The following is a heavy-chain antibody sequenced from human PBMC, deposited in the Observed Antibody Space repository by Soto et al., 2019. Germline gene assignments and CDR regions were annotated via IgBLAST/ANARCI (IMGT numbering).Heavy chain of an antibody. D-gene: IGHD3-16*01. CDR2: TSYDGSNK. J-gene: IGHJ4*02. CDR1: GFTFRSYV. V-gene: IGHV3-30*19. Sequence: QVQLVESGGGVVQPGTSLRLSCVGSGFTFRSYVIHWVRQAPGKGLEWVALTSYDGSNKYYDASVKGRFTISRDNSRNTVDLQMDTPRLEDTALYYCARWGQTGGLDVWGQGTLVSVSS. CDR3: ARWGQTGGLDV.